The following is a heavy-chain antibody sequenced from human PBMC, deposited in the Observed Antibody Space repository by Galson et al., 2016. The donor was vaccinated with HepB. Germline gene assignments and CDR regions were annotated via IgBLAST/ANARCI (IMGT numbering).Heavy chain of an antibody. Sequence: SLRLPCAASGFTFSSYEMNWVRQAPGKAMEGVALISFDGKNTFYADSVKGRFTVSRDNAKNTLYLQMNSLTDEDTAIYYCARDAASLNSPRFDYWGQGTLVTVSS. CDR1: GFTFSSYE. D-gene: IGHD4-23*01. CDR2: ISFDGKNT. CDR3: ARDAASLNSPRFDY. V-gene: IGHV3-33*08. J-gene: IGHJ4*02.